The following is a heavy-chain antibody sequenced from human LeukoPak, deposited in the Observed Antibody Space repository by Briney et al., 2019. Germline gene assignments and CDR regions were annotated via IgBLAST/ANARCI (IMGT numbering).Heavy chain of an antibody. CDR2: IYHSGST. J-gene: IGHJ4*02. D-gene: IGHD3-10*01. V-gene: IGHV4-38-2*01. CDR3: ARVVWFGEVSNFDY. Sequence: AETLSLTCAVSGYSISSGYYWGWMRQPPGKGLEWIGSIYHSGSTYYNPSLKSRVTISVDTSKNQFSLKLSSVTAADTAVYYCARVVWFGEVSNFDYWGQGTLVTVSS. CDR1: GYSISSGYY.